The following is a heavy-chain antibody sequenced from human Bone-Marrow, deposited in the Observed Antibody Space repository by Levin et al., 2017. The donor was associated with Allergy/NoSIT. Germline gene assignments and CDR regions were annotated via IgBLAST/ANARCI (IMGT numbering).Heavy chain of an antibody. CDR2: IRSKADGGTT. Sequence: SCAASGFIFSNAWMSWVRQAPGKGLEWVGRIRSKADGGTTDYAAPVKGRFSISRHDSKNTLYLQMNGLKTEDTAVYYCTTDLIGDDSSGYYDQYYFDYWGQGTLVTVSS. V-gene: IGHV3-15*01. J-gene: IGHJ4*02. D-gene: IGHD3-22*01. CDR3: TTDLIGDDSSGYYDQYYFDY. CDR1: GFIFSNAW.